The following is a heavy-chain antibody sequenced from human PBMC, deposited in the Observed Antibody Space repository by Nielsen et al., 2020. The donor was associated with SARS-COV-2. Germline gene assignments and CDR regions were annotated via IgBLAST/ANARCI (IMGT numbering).Heavy chain of an antibody. CDR3: ARGSRHDAFDI. CDR1: GGSFSGYY. Sequence: SETLSLTCAVYGGSFSGYYWSWIRQPPGKGLEWIGEINHSGSTNYNPSLKSRVTISVDTSKSQFSLRLSSVTAADTAVYYCARGSRHDAFDIWGQGTMVTVSS. CDR2: INHSGST. V-gene: IGHV4-34*01. J-gene: IGHJ3*02.